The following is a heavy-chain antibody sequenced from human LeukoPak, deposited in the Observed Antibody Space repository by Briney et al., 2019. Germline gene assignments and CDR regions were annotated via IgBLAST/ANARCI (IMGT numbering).Heavy chain of an antibody. CDR1: GFTFSSYV. CDR3: AKGSSSARPYYFDY. CDR2: ITGNSDST. V-gene: IGHV3-23*01. J-gene: IGHJ4*02. D-gene: IGHD6-25*01. Sequence: GGSLRLSCAASGFTFSSYVMSWVRQAPGKGLEWVSAITGNSDSTYYADSVKGRFTISRDNSKNTLYPQMNSLRVEDTAVYFCAKGSSSARPYYFDYWGQGALVTVSS.